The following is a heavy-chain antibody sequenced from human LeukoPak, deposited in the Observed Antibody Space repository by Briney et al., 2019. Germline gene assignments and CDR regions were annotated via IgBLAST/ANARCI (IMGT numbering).Heavy chain of an antibody. CDR2: IIPIFGTA. D-gene: IGHD2-2*02. V-gene: IGHV1-69*13. CDR3: ARADCSSTSCYTGIGYYYYMDV. Sequence: GASVKVSCKASGGTFSSYAISWVRQAPGQGLEWMGGIIPIFGTANYAQKFQGRVTITADESTSTAYMELSSLRSEDTAVYYCARADCSSTSCYTGIGYYYYMDVWGKGTTVTVSS. J-gene: IGHJ6*03. CDR1: GGTFSSYA.